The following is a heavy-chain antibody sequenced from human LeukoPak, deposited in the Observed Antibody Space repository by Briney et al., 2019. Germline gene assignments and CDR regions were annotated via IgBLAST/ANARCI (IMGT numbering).Heavy chain of an antibody. J-gene: IGHJ3*02. Sequence: ASVNVSCKASGYTFINYDITWVRQAPGQGLEWMGWISAYSGNTNYAQNLQGRVTMTTDTSTSTVYLELRSLRSDDTAVYYCARPRSLMTRDAFDIWGQGTMVTVSS. CDR2: ISAYSGNT. V-gene: IGHV1-18*01. CDR3: ARPRSLMTRDAFDI. D-gene: IGHD3-16*01. CDR1: GYTFINYD.